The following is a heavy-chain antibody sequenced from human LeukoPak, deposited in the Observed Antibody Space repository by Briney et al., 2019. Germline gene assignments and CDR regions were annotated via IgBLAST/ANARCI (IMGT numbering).Heavy chain of an antibody. D-gene: IGHD6-13*01. J-gene: IGHJ6*03. CDR3: TTGYSSSWNYYMDV. CDR1: GFTFSNAW. CDR2: IKSKTDGGTT. Sequence: SGGSLRLSCAASGFTFSNAWMSWVRQAPGKGLEWVGRIKSKTDGGTTDYAAPVKGRFTISRDDSKNTLYLQMNSLKTEDTAVYYCTTGYSSSWNYYMDVWGKGTTVTVSS. V-gene: IGHV3-15*01.